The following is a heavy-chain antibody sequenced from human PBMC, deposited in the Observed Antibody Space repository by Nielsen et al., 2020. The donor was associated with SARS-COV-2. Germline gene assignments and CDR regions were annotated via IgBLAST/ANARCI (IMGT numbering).Heavy chain of an antibody. CDR2: IYTSGST. CDR3: ARAGLGTDFDY. Sequence: SETLSLTCTVSGGSISSGSYYWSWIRQPAGKGLEWIGRIYTSGSTNYNPSLKSRVTISVDTSKNQFSLKLSSVTAADTAVYYCARAGLGTDFDYWGQGTLVTVSS. J-gene: IGHJ4*02. D-gene: IGHD7-27*01. CDR1: GGSISSGSYY. V-gene: IGHV4-61*02.